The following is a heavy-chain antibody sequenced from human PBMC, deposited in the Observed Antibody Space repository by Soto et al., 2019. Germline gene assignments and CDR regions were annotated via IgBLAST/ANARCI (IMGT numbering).Heavy chain of an antibody. CDR1: GFRFSNYP. J-gene: IGHJ4*01. Sequence: HPGGSLRLSCVASGFRFSNYPKNWVRQAPGQGLEWVANINRAGTQTYYVDSVKGRFTTSRDNAKNSLYLQIGSLRVGDTARYYCVSVAPTPGLGIWGHGSPVTVSS. CDR2: INRAGTQT. D-gene: IGHD2-15*01. CDR3: VSVAPTPGLGI. V-gene: IGHV3-7*01.